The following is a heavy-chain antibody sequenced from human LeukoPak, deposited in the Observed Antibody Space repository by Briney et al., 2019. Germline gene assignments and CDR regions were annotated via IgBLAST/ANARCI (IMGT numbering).Heavy chain of an antibody. J-gene: IGHJ4*02. Sequence: PGGSLRLSCAASGFIFSDHYMHWVRQTPAKGLEWVAILSSDGVNKRYADSVRGRFTISRDNFKNTLYLQMSSMTAEDTAIYYCARDPGTIFDVLNYHFDSWGQGTLVTVSS. CDR1: GFIFSDHY. CDR3: ARDPGTIFDVLNYHFDS. V-gene: IGHV3-30-3*01. CDR2: LSSDGVNK. D-gene: IGHD3-3*01.